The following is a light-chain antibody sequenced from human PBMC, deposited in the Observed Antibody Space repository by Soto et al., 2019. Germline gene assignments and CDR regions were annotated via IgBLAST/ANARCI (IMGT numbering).Light chain of an antibody. CDR1: QSSSIN. V-gene: IGKV3-15*01. CDR2: AAS. CDR3: QQYNNWIT. J-gene: IGKJ5*01. Sequence: EMGVSQSAATLSVSPGERAILSCRASQSSSINLAWYQQKPGQAPRLLIYAASNRATGVPARFSGSWSGTEFTLTISSLQSEDFAVYYCQQYNNWITFGQGTRLEI.